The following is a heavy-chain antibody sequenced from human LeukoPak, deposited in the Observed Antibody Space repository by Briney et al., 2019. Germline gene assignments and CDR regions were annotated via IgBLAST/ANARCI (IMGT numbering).Heavy chain of an antibody. Sequence: GGSLRLSCAASGFTFSDYVLSWLRQAPGKGLEWVAVIWYDGSNKYYADSVKGRFTISRDNSKNTLYLQMNSLKTEDTAVYYCARGRCSSTSCYGYFDYWGQGTLVTVSS. CDR1: GFTFSDYV. D-gene: IGHD2-2*01. CDR2: IWYDGSNK. J-gene: IGHJ4*02. CDR3: ARGRCSSTSCYGYFDY. V-gene: IGHV3-33*08.